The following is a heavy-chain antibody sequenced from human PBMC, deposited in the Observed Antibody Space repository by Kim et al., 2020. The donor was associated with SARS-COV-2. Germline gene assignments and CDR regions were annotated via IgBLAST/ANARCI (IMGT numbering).Heavy chain of an antibody. J-gene: IGHJ6*02. CDR3: PASGYPYYYYYAMDV. CDR2: ISSSSNYI. Sequence: GGSLRLSCAASGFTFSSYNMNWVRQAPGKGLEWVSSISSSSNYIYYADSVKGRFTISRDNAKNSLYLQMNSLRAEDTAVYYCPASGYPYYYYYAMDVWGQGTTVTVSS. D-gene: IGHD3-22*01. V-gene: IGHV3-21*01. CDR1: GFTFSSYN.